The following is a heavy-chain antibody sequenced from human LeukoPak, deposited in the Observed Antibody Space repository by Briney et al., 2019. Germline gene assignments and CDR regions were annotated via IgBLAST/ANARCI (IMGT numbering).Heavy chain of an antibody. V-gene: IGHV4-59*01. CDR1: GGSINSYY. CDR2: IYYSGST. J-gene: IGHJ4*02. CDR3: ARERRSSTSQDAYYFDY. D-gene: IGHD6-13*01. Sequence: KSSETLSLTCTVSGGSINSYYWSWIRQPPGKGLEWIGYIYYSGSTNYNPSLKSRVTISVDTSKNQFSLKLSSVTAADTAVYYCARERRSSTSQDAYYFDYWGQGTLVPVSS.